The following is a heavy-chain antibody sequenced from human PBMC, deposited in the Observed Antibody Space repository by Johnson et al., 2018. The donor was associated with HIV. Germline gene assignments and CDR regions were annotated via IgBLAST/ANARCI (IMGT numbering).Heavy chain of an antibody. J-gene: IGHJ3*02. CDR2: ISWNSGSI. CDR1: GFTVSSNY. Sequence: VQLVESGGGVVQPGRSLRLSCAASGFTVSSNYMSWVRQAPGKGLEWVSGISWNSGSIGYADSVKGRFTISRDNAKNSLYLQMNSLRAEDTALYYCAKDMVVRENGAFDIWGQGTMVTVS. D-gene: IGHD3-10*01. V-gene: IGHV3-9*01. CDR3: AKDMVVRENGAFDI.